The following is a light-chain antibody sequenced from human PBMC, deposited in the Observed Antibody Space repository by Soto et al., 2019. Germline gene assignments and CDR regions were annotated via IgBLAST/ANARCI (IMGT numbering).Light chain of an antibody. CDR1: QSVNSY. J-gene: IGKJ2*01. Sequence: EIVLTQSPATLSLSPGEIATLSCRASQSVNSYLAWYQQKPGQAPRLLIHDASNRATGIPARFSGSGSGTDFTLSISSLEPEDFAVYYCQQRSNWPGYTFGQGTNLEIK. CDR2: DAS. V-gene: IGKV3-11*01. CDR3: QQRSNWPGYT.